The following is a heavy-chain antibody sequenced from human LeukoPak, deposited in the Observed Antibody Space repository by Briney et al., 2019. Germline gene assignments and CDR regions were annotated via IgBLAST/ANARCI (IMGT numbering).Heavy chain of an antibody. Sequence: PETLSLTCTVSGDSINIYTYYGGWIRQPPGKGLEWIVHIWSSWSTYYNPALGSLVTISIHMSKNTFSLDLTSLPATDTAVYYCTRHLASGTPDYWGQGTLVTVSS. CDR2: IWSSWST. V-gene: IGHV4-39*01. J-gene: IGHJ4*02. CDR3: TRHLASGTPDY. CDR1: GDSINIYTYY. D-gene: IGHD3-10*01.